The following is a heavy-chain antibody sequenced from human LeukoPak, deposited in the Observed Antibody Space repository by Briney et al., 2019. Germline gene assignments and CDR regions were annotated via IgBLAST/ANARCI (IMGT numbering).Heavy chain of an antibody. D-gene: IGHD6-19*01. CDR1: GGSISSYY. CDR3: ARLATAGYLNY. Sequence: SETLSLTCTVSGGSISSYYWSWIRQPPGKGLEWIGYISNSGNTNYNPSLTSRVTISVDTSKKQFSLRVNSVTAADTAVYYCARLATAGYLNYWGQRTLVAVSS. V-gene: IGHV4-59*12. CDR2: ISNSGNT. J-gene: IGHJ4*02.